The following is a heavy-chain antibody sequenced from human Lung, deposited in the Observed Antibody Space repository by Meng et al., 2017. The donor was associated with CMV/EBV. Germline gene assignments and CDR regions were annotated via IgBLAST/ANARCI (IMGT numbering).Heavy chain of an antibody. J-gene: IGHJ6*02. D-gene: IGHD3-22*01. V-gene: IGHV3-30*02. CDR3: AKRGDSSGTYAMDV. CDR2: IRFDGTNK. Sequence: GGSLRLXCAASGFTFSSYAMHWVRQAPGKGLEWVANIRFDGTNKYNADSVKGRFTISRDNSKNTLYLQMNSLRAEDMAVYYCAKRGDSSGTYAMDVWGQGTTVTVSS. CDR1: GFTFSSYA.